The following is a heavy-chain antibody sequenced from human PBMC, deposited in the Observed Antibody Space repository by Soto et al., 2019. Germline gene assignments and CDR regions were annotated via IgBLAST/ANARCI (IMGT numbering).Heavy chain of an antibody. V-gene: IGHV3-23*01. D-gene: IGHD6-6*01. CDR1: GFTFSSYA. Sequence: PGGSLRLSCAASGFTFSSYAMSWVRQAPGKGLEWFSAISGSGGSTYYADSVKGRFTISRDNSKNTLYLQMNSLRAEDTAVYYCAKGPRQGSSSEYYFDYWGQGTLVTVSS. CDR2: ISGSGGST. J-gene: IGHJ4*02. CDR3: AKGPRQGSSSEYYFDY.